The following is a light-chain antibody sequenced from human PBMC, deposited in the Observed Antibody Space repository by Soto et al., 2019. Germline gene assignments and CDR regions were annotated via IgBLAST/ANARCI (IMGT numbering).Light chain of an antibody. J-gene: IGLJ2*01. V-gene: IGLV2-14*03. CDR1: SSDIGGYNY. CDR3: NSYTTSATQVL. CDR2: NVN. Sequence: QSVLTQPASVSGSPGQSITISCTGTSSDIGGYNYVSWYQQRPGKAPRLIIYNVNDRPSGVSDRFSGSKSGNTASLTISGLPTEDEDDYFCNSYTTSATQVLFGGGTQLTVL.